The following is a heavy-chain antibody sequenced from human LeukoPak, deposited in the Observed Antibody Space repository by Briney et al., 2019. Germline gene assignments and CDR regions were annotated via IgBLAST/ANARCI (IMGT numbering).Heavy chain of an antibody. J-gene: IGHJ4*02. CDR1: GFTFISYG. D-gene: IGHD6-19*01. Sequence: GGSLRLSCAASGFTFISYGMHWVRQAPGKGLEWVAFIRYDGSNKYYADSVKGRFTISRDNSKNTLYLQMKSLRAEDTAVYYCTRLSGGAASSVSGNLWGQGTLVTVSS. V-gene: IGHV3-30*02. CDR2: IRYDGSNK. CDR3: TRLSGGAASSVSGNL.